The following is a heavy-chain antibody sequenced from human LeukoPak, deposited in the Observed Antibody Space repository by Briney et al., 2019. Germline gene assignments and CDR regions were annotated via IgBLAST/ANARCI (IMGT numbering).Heavy chain of an antibody. CDR1: GGSISSGGYY. D-gene: IGHD2-2*01. CDR2: IYHSGST. CDR3: ARDLVPAAALDY. J-gene: IGHJ4*02. Sequence: SSQTLSLTCTVSGGSISSGGYYWSWIRQPPGKGLEWIGYIYHSGSTYYNPSLKSRVTISVDRSKNQFSLKLSSVTAADTAVYYCARDLVPAAALDYWGQGTLVTVSS. V-gene: IGHV4-30-2*01.